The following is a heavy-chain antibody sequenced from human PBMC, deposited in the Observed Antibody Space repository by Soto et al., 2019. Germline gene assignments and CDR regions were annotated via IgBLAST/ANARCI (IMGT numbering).Heavy chain of an antibody. V-gene: IGHV1-18*01. CDR2: ISAYNGNA. CDR3: ARDARAYYDILTDSLGLEY. Sequence: QVQLVQSGAEVKKPGASVKVSCKASGYTFTSYRITWVRQAPGQGLEWMGRISAYNGNANYAQKLQGRVTMTTDTSTSTAYMELRSLRSDDTAVYYCARDARAYYDILTDSLGLEYWGQGTLVTVS. J-gene: IGHJ4*02. D-gene: IGHD3-9*01. CDR1: GYTFTSYR.